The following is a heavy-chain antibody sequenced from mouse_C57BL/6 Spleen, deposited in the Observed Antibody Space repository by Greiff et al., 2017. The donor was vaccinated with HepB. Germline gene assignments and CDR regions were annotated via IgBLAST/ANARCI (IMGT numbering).Heavy chain of an antibody. CDR3: ARQGPTGRDDY. D-gene: IGHD4-1*02. J-gene: IGHJ2*01. CDR2: IYPGSGNT. V-gene: IGHV1-76*01. Sequence: VQLQQSGAELVRPGASVKLSCKASGYTFTDYYINWVKQRPGQGLEWIARIYPGSGNTYYNEKFKGKATLTAEKSSSTAYMQLSSLTSEDSAVYFCARQGPTGRDDYWGQGTTLTVSS. CDR1: GYTFTDYY.